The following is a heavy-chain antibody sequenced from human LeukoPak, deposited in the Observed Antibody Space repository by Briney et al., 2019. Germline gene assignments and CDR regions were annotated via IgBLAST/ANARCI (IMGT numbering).Heavy chain of an antibody. CDR2: IYSGGST. Sequence: GGSLRLSCAASGFTVSSSYMSWVRQAPGKGLEWVSVIYSGGSTDYADSVKGRFTISRDNSKNTLYLQMNSLRAEDTAVYYCARDVSLYCSGATCFHDAFDIWGQGTMVTVSS. D-gene: IGHD2-15*01. J-gene: IGHJ3*02. V-gene: IGHV3-66*02. CDR1: GFTVSSSY. CDR3: ARDVSLYCSGATCFHDAFDI.